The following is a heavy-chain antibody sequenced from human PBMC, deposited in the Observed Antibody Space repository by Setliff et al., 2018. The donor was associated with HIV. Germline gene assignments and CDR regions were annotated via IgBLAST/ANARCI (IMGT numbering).Heavy chain of an antibody. D-gene: IGHD3-10*01. CDR1: GFRFSTYG. Sequence: GGSLRLSCVASGFRFSTYGMHWVRQAPGKGLEWVTFIWYDGSDKYYLDSVKGRFTISRDNARNSGFLQMNSLRVEDTAVYYCARALRGSGEDSWGQGTLVTVSS. V-gene: IGHV3-33*01. CDR3: ARALRGSGEDS. J-gene: IGHJ5*01. CDR2: IWYDGSDK.